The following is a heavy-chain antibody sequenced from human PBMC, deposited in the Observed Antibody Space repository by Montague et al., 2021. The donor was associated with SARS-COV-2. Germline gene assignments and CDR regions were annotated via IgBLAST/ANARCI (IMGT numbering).Heavy chain of an antibody. D-gene: IGHD3-3*01. CDR1: GASISSYY. Sequence: SETLSLTCTVSGASISSYYWSWIRQPPGKGLEWIGYIYYSGSTNYNPSLRSRVTISVDTSKNQFSLKLSSVTAADTAVYYCARALVPEEWLFGGDYYYYMDVRGKGTPVTVSS. CDR2: IYYSGST. J-gene: IGHJ6*03. V-gene: IGHV4-59*01. CDR3: ARALVPEEWLFGGDYYYYMDV.